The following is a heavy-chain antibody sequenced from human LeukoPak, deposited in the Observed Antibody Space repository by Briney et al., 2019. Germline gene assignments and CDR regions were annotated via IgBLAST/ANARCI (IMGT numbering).Heavy chain of an antibody. CDR2: INPNSGGT. D-gene: IGHD2/OR15-2a*01. V-gene: IGHV1-2*02. CDR1: GYTFTSYG. Sequence: ASVKVSCKASGYTFTSYGISWVRQAPGQGLEWMGWINPNSGGTNYAQKFQGRVTMTRDTSISTAYMELSRLRSDDTAVYYCARGLLIDFDYWGQGTLVTVSS. CDR3: ARGLLIDFDY. J-gene: IGHJ4*02.